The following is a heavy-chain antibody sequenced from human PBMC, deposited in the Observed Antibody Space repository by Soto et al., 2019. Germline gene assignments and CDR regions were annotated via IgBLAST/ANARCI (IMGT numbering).Heavy chain of an antibody. D-gene: IGHD2-21*01. V-gene: IGHV3-11*01. CDR3: AASPYCGDECYIDF. CDR2: ISRSASAI. J-gene: IGHJ4*02. CDR1: EFTFSDYY. Sequence: QVQLVESGGGLVKPGGSLRLSCAASEFTFSDYYMSWIRQAPGKGLEWVSYISRSASAIYYADSVKGRFTISGDNAKNSLYLQMNNLRADDTAVYYCAASPYCGDECYIDFWGQGTLVTVSS.